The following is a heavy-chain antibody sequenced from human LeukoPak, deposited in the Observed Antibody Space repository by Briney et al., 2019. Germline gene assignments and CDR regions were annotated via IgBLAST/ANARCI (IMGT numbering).Heavy chain of an antibody. Sequence: PSETLSLTCAVYGGSFSGYYWSWIRQPPGKGLEWIGYIYYSGSTNYNPSLKSRVTISVDTSKNQFSLKLSSVTAADTAVYYCARVSGSKWIDYWGQGTLVTVSS. J-gene: IGHJ4*02. CDR1: GGSFSGYY. V-gene: IGHV4-59*01. CDR3: ARVSGSKWIDY. D-gene: IGHD6-19*01. CDR2: IYYSGST.